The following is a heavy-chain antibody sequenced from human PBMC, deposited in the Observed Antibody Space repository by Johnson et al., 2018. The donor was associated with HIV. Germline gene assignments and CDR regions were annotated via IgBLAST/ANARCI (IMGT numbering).Heavy chain of an antibody. V-gene: IGHV3-30*03. Sequence: QVQLVESGGGVVQPGRSLRLSCAASGFTFSSYGMHWVRQAPGKGLEWVAVISYDGSNKYYADSVKGRFTISRDNSKNTLYLQMNSLRAEDTAVYYCTRLTPKHIVVVTANAFDIWGQGTVVIVSS. J-gene: IGHJ3*02. CDR1: GFTFSSYG. D-gene: IGHD2-21*02. CDR2: ISYDGSNK. CDR3: TRLTPKHIVVVTANAFDI.